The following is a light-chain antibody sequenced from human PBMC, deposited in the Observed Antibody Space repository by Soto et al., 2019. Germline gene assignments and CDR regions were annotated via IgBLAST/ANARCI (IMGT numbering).Light chain of an antibody. CDR1: QDISNY. J-gene: IGKJ5*01. Sequence: DIQMTQSPSSLSACIGDTVTITCRASQDISNYLAWYQQTPGKVPKLLIYTASTLQSGVPSRFSGSGSGTDFTLTISSLQPEDVATYYCQKYNSALTFGQGTRLEIK. V-gene: IGKV1-27*01. CDR3: QKYNSALT. CDR2: TAS.